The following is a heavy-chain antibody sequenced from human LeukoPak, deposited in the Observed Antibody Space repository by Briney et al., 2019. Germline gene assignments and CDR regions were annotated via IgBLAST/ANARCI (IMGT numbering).Heavy chain of an antibody. Sequence: SVKVSRQASVFTFTSSARQWARQARGQRPEYIGWKVVGSDNTNYAQKVQERVTITRDMSTSTAYMEQRSLRSEDTAVYYCAAVGLSGYSNHDSFDIWGQGTMVTVSS. D-gene: IGHD3-22*01. CDR3: AAVGLSGYSNHDSFDI. J-gene: IGHJ3*02. CDR2: KVVGSDNT. V-gene: IGHV1-58*01. CDR1: VFTFTSSA.